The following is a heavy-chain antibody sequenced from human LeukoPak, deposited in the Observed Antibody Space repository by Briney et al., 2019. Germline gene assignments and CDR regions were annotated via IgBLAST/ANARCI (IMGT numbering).Heavy chain of an antibody. CDR1: GFTFDDYG. CDR3: ARVGEPYYMDV. CDR2: IKQDGSEK. V-gene: IGHV3-7*01. D-gene: IGHD3-16*01. J-gene: IGHJ6*03. Sequence: GGSLRLSCAASGFTFDDYGMSWVRQAPGKGLEWVANIKQDGSEKYYVDSVKGRFTISRDNAKNSLYLQMNSLRAEDTAVYYCARVGEPYYMDVWGKGTTVTVSS.